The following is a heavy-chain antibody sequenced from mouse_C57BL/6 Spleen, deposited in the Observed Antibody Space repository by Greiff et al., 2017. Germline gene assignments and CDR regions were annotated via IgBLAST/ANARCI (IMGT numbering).Heavy chain of an antibody. D-gene: IGHD2-4*01. CDR1: GYSITSGYY. CDR3: ARDPDYAYAMDY. J-gene: IGHJ4*01. Sequence: EVQLQQSGPGLVKPSQSLSLTCSVTGYSITSGYYWNWIRQFPGNKLEWMGYISYDGSNNYNPSLKNRISITRDTSKNQFFLKLNSVTTEDTATYYCARDPDYAYAMDYWGQGTSVTVSS. CDR2: ISYDGSN. V-gene: IGHV3-6*01.